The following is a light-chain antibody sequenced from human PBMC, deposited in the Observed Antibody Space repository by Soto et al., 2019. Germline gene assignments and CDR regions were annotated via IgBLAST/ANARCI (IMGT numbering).Light chain of an antibody. V-gene: IGLV2-23*02. J-gene: IGLJ2*01. CDR1: SSDVGSYNL. CDR2: EVS. Sequence: QSALTQPASVSGSPGQSVTISCTGTSSDVGSYNLVSWYQQHPGKAPKVMIYEVSKRPSGVSNRFSGSKSGNTASLTISGLQAEDEADYYCCSYAGSSIVVFGGGTKLTLL. CDR3: CSYAGSSIVV.